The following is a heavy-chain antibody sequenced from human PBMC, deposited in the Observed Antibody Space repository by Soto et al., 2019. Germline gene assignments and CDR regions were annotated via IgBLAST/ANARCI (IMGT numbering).Heavy chain of an antibody. Sequence: ASVKVSCKASGGTFSSYAISWVRQAPGQGLEWMGGIIPIFGTANYAQKFQGRVTITADESTSTAYMELSSLRSEDTAVYYCAGNMYYYDSSGYPRDYYYYGMDVWGQGTTVTVSS. V-gene: IGHV1-69*13. CDR1: GGTFSSYA. CDR2: IIPIFGTA. CDR3: AGNMYYYDSSGYPRDYYYYGMDV. D-gene: IGHD3-22*01. J-gene: IGHJ6*02.